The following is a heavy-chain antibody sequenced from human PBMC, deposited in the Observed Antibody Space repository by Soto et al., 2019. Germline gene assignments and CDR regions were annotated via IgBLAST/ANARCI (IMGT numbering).Heavy chain of an antibody. CDR3: AAPRDEYGSGISWFTYGMDV. CDR1: GLTFSDYA. Sequence: PGGSLRLSCLASGLTFSDYAMAWVRHVPGRCLEWVSSLNGAGGSTYYADSVRGRFTISRDNSQNTLFLQMNRLTVDDTAIYYCAAPRDEYGSGISWFTYGMDVWGQGPTVTVSS. D-gene: IGHD3-10*01. CDR2: LNGAGGST. J-gene: IGHJ6*02. V-gene: IGHV3-23*01.